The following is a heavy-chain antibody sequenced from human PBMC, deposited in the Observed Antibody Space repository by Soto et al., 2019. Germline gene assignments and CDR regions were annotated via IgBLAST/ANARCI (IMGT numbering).Heavy chain of an antibody. V-gene: IGHV3-23*01. CDR2: ISGSGCST. CDR1: GFTFSSYA. Sequence: GGSLRLSCAASGFTFSSYAMSWVRQAPGKGLEWVSAISGSGCSTYYADSVKGRFTISRDYSKNTLYLQMNSLIADVTAVYYCAKDYDCIGGSCYLDAFDIWGQGTMVTVSS. CDR3: AKDYDCIGGSCYLDAFDI. J-gene: IGHJ3*02. D-gene: IGHD2-15*01.